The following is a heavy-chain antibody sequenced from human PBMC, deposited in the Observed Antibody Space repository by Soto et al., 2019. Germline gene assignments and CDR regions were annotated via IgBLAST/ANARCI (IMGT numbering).Heavy chain of an antibody. V-gene: IGHV4-59*12. Sequence: TLSLTCTVSGGSISGYYWSWIRQPPGKGLEWIGNVYYSGGAKYNPSVKRRVSISVDTSKNQFSLNLSSVTAADTAVYYCARSGSYPYYYYGMDVWGQGTTVTVSS. CDR2: VYYSGGA. CDR1: GGSISGYY. D-gene: IGHD3-3*01. J-gene: IGHJ6*02. CDR3: ARSGSYPYYYYGMDV.